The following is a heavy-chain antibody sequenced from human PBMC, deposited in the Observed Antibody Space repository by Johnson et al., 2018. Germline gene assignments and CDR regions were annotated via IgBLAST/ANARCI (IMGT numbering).Heavy chain of an antibody. J-gene: IGHJ6*02. V-gene: IGHV3-33*01. D-gene: IGHD6-13*01. Sequence: QVQLVQSGGGVVQPGRSLRLSCAASGFTFSSYGMHWVRQAPGKGLEWVAVIWYDGSNKYYADSVKGRFTISRDNSKNTLYLQWNSLRAEDTAVYYCARDRRYSSSWFSGYYSSYGMDVWGQGTTVTVSS. CDR2: IWYDGSNK. CDR1: GFTFSSYG. CDR3: ARDRRYSSSWFSGYYSSYGMDV.